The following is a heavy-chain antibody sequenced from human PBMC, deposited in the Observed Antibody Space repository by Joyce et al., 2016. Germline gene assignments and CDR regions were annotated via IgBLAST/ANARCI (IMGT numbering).Heavy chain of an antibody. Sequence: QVQLVESGGGVVQPGRSLRLSCETFGFTFNNYGMHWVRQAPGKGLEWGVVIGYDGNNEYYADSVKGRFTISRDISKSTLYLQMNSLRVEDTAVYFCARDLEVVIASNEGFDIWGQGTLVTVSS. V-gene: IGHV3-33*01. J-gene: IGHJ3*02. CDR1: GFTFNNYG. CDR2: IGYDGNNE. CDR3: ARDLEVVIASNEGFDI. D-gene: IGHD2-21*01.